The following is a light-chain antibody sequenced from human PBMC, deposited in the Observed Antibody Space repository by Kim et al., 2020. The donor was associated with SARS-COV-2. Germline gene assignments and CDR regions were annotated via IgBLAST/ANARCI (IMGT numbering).Light chain of an antibody. Sequence: SYELTQPLSVSVALGQTAKITCGRNNIGGKHVHWYQQKPGQAPVTVIYKNNNLPSGIPERFSGSNSGNAATLSISRVQVGDEAVYFCQVWDSNTVIFGGG. V-gene: IGLV3-9*01. J-gene: IGLJ2*01. CDR1: NIGGKH. CDR2: KNN. CDR3: QVWDSNTVI.